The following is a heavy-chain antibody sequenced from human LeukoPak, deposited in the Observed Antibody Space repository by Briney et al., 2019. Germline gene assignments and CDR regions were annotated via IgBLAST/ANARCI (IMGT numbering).Heavy chain of an antibody. CDR1: GYPFTTSW. D-gene: IGHD6-13*01. CDR2: IYAGNSDA. Sequence: GESLRISCQGFGYPFTTSWIGWVRQLPGKGLEWTAIIYAGNSDAKYSPSFQGQVSISTDRSISTAYLQWSSLKASDTAMYFCARSAAGNTYFDYWGQGTLVSVSS. CDR3: ARSAAGNTYFDY. V-gene: IGHV5-51*01. J-gene: IGHJ4*02.